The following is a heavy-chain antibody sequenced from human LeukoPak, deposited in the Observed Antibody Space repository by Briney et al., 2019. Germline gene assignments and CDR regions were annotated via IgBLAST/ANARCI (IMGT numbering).Heavy chain of an antibody. CDR2: INSNSGAT. J-gene: IGHJ4*02. Sequence: ASVTVSCRTSGYTFINYQIHWVRQAPDQGLEWMGRINSNSGATVFAQKFQGRVTMTRDTSINTVYMELSSLEFDDTAVYYCTRTWWTEACSSSSCLTPDFDYWGQGTPVTVSS. D-gene: IGHD2-2*01. CDR3: TRTWWTEACSSSSCLTPDFDY. CDR1: GYTFINYQ. V-gene: IGHV1-2*06.